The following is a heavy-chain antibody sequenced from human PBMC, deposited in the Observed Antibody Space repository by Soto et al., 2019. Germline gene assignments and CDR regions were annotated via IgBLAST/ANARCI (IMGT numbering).Heavy chain of an antibody. Sequence: GGSLRLSCAASGFTFDDYAISWSRQAPGKGLEWVGVIRSKAYGETTDYAASVKGRFTILRDNSKSIAYLQLNSLQSDDTGVYYCTRYTYTSRYSYFGMDVWGHGTTVTVSS. D-gene: IGHD2-2*01. CDR3: TRYTYTSRYSYFGMDV. J-gene: IGHJ6*02. CDR1: GFTFDDYA. V-gene: IGHV3-49*03. CDR2: IRSKAYGETT.